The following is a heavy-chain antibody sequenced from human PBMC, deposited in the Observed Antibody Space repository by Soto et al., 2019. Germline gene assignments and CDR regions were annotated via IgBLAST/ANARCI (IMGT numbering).Heavy chain of an antibody. CDR3: ASYPIQYYYDSSGYAFDI. CDR1: GGSISSSSYY. V-gene: IGHV4-39*01. J-gene: IGHJ3*02. CDR2: IYYSGST. Sequence: KTSETLSLTCTVSGGSISSSSYYWGWIRQPPGKGLEWIGSIYYSGSTYYSPSLKSRVTISVDTSKNQFSLKLSSVTAADTAVYYCASYPIQYYYDSSGYAFDIWGQGTMVTVSS. D-gene: IGHD3-22*01.